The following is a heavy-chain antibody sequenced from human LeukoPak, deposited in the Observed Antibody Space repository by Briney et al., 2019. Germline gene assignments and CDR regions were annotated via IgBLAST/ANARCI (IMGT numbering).Heavy chain of an antibody. CDR2: IRYDGNNK. D-gene: IGHD4-11*01. J-gene: IGHJ6*03. CDR1: GFTFSSYG. CDR3: AKEGRTVKGLYYYHMDV. V-gene: IGHV3-30*02. Sequence: PGGSLRLSCAASGFTFSSYGMHWVRQAPGKGLEWVAFIRYDGNNKYYADSVKGRFTISRDNSKNTLYLQMNSLRAEDTAVYYCAKEGRTVKGLYYYHMDVWGKGTTVTVSS.